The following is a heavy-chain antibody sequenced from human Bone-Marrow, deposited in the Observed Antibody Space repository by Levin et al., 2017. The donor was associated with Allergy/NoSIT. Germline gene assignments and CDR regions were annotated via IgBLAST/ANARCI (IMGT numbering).Heavy chain of an antibody. D-gene: IGHD3-16*02. CDR3: ARDGSLDF. CDR1: GFTFSHYP. Sequence: GESLKISCEASGFTFSHYPMHWVRQAPGKGLDWVAVISYDGSHENYAASVKGRFSISRDQSTNMVFLQMNSLREEDTAVYYCARDGSLDFWGQGTLVTVSS. J-gene: IGHJ4*02. CDR2: ISYDGSHE. V-gene: IGHV3-30*04.